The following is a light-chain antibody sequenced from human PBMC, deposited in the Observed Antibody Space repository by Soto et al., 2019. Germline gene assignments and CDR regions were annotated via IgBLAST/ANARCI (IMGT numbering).Light chain of an antibody. CDR1: SSDVGGYNY. J-gene: IGLJ3*02. CDR3: SSYAGSNLWV. CDR2: EVS. Sequence: QSVLTQPPSASGSPGQSVTISCTGTSSDVGGYNYVSWYQQHPGKAPKLMIYEVSKRPSGVPDRFSGSKSGNTASPTVSGLQAEDEADYYSSSYAGSNLWVFGGGTKLTVL. V-gene: IGLV2-8*01.